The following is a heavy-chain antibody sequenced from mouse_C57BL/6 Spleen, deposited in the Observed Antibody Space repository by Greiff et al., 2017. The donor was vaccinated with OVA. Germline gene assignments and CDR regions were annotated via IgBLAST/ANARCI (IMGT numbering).Heavy chain of an antibody. CDR1: GYTFTDYY. D-gene: IGHD2-2*01. CDR2: IYPGSGNT. J-gene: IGHJ4*01. V-gene: IGHV1-76*01. Sequence: QVHVKQSGAELVRPGASVKLSCKASGYTFTDYYINWVKQRPGQGLEWIARIYPGSGNTYYNEKFKGKATLTAEQSSSTAYMQLSSLTSEDSAVYFCAREGGYPYAMDYWGQGTSVTVSS. CDR3: AREGGYPYAMDY.